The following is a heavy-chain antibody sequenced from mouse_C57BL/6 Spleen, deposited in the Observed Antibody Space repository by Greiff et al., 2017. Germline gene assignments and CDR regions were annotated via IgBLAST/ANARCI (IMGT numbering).Heavy chain of an antibody. J-gene: IGHJ4*01. Sequence: VKLMESDAELVKPGASVKISCKVSGYTFTDHTIHWMKQRPEQGLEWIGYIYPRDGSTKYNEKFKGKATLTADKSSSTAYMQLNSLTSEDSAVYFCARNRYYYGSSYYAMDYWGQGTSVTVSS. V-gene: IGHV1-78*01. CDR1: GYTFTDHT. CDR2: IYPRDGST. D-gene: IGHD1-1*01. CDR3: ARNRYYYGSSYYAMDY.